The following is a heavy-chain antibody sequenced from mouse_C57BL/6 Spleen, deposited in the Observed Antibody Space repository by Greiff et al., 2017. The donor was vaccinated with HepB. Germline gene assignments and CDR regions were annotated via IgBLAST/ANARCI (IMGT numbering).Heavy chain of an antibody. Sequence: EVQRVESGAELVRPGASVKLSCTASGFNIKDDYMHWVKQRPEQGLEWIGWIDPGNGDTEYASKFQGKATITADTSSNTAYLQLSSLTSEDTAVYYCTYYYGSSPLDYWGQGTTLTVSS. CDR1: GFNIKDDY. CDR2: IDPGNGDT. D-gene: IGHD1-1*01. V-gene: IGHV14-4*01. J-gene: IGHJ2*01. CDR3: TYYYGSSPLDY.